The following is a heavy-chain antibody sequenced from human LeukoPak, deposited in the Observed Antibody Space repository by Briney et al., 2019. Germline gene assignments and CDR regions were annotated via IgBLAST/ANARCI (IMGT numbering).Heavy chain of an antibody. J-gene: IGHJ1*01. CDR2: ISGSGGST. CDR1: GFTFSSYG. V-gene: IGHV3-23*01. D-gene: IGHD5-12*01. CDR3: AKDSGYDVGTLYFQY. Sequence: PGGSLRLSCAASGFTFSSYGMSWVRQAPGKGLEWVSAISGSGGSTYYADSVKGRFTISRDNSKNTLYLQMNSLRVDDTAVYYCAKDSGYDVGTLYFQYWGQGTLVTVS.